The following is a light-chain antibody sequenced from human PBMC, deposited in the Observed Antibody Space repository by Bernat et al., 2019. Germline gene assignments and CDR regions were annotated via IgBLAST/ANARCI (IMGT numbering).Light chain of an antibody. CDR2: ENK. CDR1: SGSIANNY. Sequence: FMLTQPHSVSGSPGKTVTISCTRSSGSIANNYVQWYQQRPGSAPAMVIYENKQRPSGVPDRFSGSIDTSSNSASLTISGLKTEDEAAYYCQSFHSGSWVFGGGTKLTVL. V-gene: IGLV6-57*04. J-gene: IGLJ3*02. CDR3: QSFHSGSWV.